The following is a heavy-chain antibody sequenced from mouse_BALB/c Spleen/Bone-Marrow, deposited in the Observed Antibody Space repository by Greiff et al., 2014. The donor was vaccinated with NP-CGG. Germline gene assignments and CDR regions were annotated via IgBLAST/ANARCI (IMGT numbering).Heavy chain of an antibody. V-gene: IGHV5-4*02. CDR2: ISDGGGYT. J-gene: IGHJ4*01. CDR3: ARSGKRYGAMDY. D-gene: IGHD2-10*02. Sequence: EVQVVESGGGLVKPGGSLKLSCAASGFTFSDYYMYWVRQTPEKRLEWVATISDGGGYTYYPDSVWGRFTISRDNAKNNLYLQMSSLKSEDTAMYYCARSGKRYGAMDYWGQGTSVNVFS. CDR1: GFTFSDYY.